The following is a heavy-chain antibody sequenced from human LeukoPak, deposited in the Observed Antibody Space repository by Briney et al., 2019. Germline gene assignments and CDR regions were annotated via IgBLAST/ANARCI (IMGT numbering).Heavy chain of an antibody. CDR1: GGSISSGDYY. J-gene: IGHJ4*02. Sequence: SETLSLTCTVSGGSISSGDYYGSWIRQPPGKGLEWIGYIYYSGSTYYNPSLKSRVTISVDTSKNQFSLKLSSVTAADTAVYYCARVLPYDFWSGPSPYYFDYWGQGTLVTVSS. V-gene: IGHV4-30-4*08. CDR2: IYYSGST. D-gene: IGHD3-3*01. CDR3: ARVLPYDFWSGPSPYYFDY.